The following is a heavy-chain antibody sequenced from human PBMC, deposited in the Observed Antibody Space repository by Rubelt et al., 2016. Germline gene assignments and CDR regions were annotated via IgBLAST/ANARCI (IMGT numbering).Heavy chain of an antibody. CDR3: ARLSSGWYYFDY. J-gene: IGHJ4*02. D-gene: IGHD6-19*01. V-gene: IGHV4-39*01. CDR2: IYSSGST. Sequence: QLQLQESGPGLVKPSETLSLTCTVSGGSISSSSYYWGWNRQPPGKGLEWIGSIYSSGSTYYNPSLKSRDAISVDTSKNQFSLKLSSVTAADTAVYYCARLSSGWYYFDYWGQGTLVTVSS. CDR1: GGSISSSSYY.